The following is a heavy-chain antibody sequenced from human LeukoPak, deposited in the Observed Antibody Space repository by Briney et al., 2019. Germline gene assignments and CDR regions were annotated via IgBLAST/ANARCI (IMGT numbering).Heavy chain of an antibody. CDR1: GFTFRSYA. V-gene: IGHV3-23*01. CDR2: IDGGGVTT. Sequence: PGGSLRLSCSTSGFTFRSYAMSWVRQAPGKGLERVSAIDGGGVTTYYADSVKGRFTISRDNSKNTVYLQMNSLRAEDTAVYYCAKRGDGPLSGPYYFDYWGQGTLVTVCS. J-gene: IGHJ4*02. D-gene: IGHD3-10*01. CDR3: AKRGDGPLSGPYYFDY.